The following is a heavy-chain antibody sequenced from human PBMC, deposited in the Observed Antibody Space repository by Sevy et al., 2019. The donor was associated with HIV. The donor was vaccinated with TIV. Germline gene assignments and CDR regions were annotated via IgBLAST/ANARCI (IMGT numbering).Heavy chain of an antibody. D-gene: IGHD6-6*01. CDR2: INPNSGGT. Sequence: ASVKVSCKASGYTFTGYYMHWVRQAPGQGLEWMGWINPNSGGTNYAQKFQGRVTMTRDTSISTAYMELSRLRSDDTAVYYCASGPGWGSSSIYYYYGMDVWGQGTTVTVSS. J-gene: IGHJ6*02. CDR1: GYTFTGYY. V-gene: IGHV1-2*02. CDR3: ASGPGWGSSSIYYYYGMDV.